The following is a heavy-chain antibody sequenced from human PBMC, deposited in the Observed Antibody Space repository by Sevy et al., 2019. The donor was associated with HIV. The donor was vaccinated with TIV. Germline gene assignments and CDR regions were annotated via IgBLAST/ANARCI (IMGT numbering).Heavy chain of an antibody. D-gene: IGHD2-2*02. CDR1: GYTFTGYY. J-gene: IGHJ6*02. CDR3: ARGGHCSSTSCYTFDYYGMDV. V-gene: IGHV1-2*02. CDR2: INPNSGGR. Sequence: ASVKVSCKASGYTFTGYYMHWVRQAPGQGLEWMGWINPNSGGRNYAQRFQGRVTMTRDTSISTAYMELSRLRSDDTAVYYCARGGHCSSTSCYTFDYYGMDVWGQGTTVTVSS.